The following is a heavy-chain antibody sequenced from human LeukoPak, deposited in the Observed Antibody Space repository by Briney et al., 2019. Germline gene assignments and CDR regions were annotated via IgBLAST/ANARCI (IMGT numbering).Heavy chain of an antibody. J-gene: IGHJ3*02. CDR1: GASISGHY. D-gene: IGHD1-14*01. V-gene: IGHV4-59*11. CDR3: ARDEISINALDM. CDR2: ISYIGST. Sequence: SETLSLTCTVPGASISGHYLTWIRQPPGKGLEWIGYISYIGSTNYNPSLKSRVTISVDTSKNQFSLKLSSVTAADSAVYYCARDEISINALDMWGQGTMVTVSS.